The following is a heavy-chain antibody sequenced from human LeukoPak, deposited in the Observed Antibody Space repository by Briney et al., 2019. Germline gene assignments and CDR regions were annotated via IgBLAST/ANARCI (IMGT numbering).Heavy chain of an antibody. CDR3: ARVGYCSGGSCYGTEYFQH. D-gene: IGHD2-15*01. Sequence: GGSLRLSCAASGFTFSSYWMSWVRQAPGKGLEWVANIKQDGSEKYYVDSVKSRFTISRDNAKNSLYLQMNSLRAEDTAVYYCARVGYCSGGSCYGTEYFQHWGQGTLVTVSS. J-gene: IGHJ1*01. CDR1: GFTFSSYW. CDR2: IKQDGSEK. V-gene: IGHV3-7*01.